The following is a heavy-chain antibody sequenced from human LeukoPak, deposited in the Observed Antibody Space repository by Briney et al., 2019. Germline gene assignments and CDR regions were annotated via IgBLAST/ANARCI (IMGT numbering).Heavy chain of an antibody. Sequence: GSLRLSCAASGFTFSSYWVSWVRQAPGKGLEWLANINQDGSNRYSVDSVRGRFTISRDNAKNSLFLQMNSLRAEDTAIYYCARAGYSSGYDYWGQGTLVTVSS. V-gene: IGHV3-7*03. D-gene: IGHD6-19*01. CDR1: GFTFSSYW. CDR3: ARAGYSSGYDY. CDR2: INQDGSNR. J-gene: IGHJ4*02.